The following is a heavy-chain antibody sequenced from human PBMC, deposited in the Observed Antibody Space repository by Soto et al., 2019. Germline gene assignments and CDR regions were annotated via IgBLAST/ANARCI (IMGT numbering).Heavy chain of an antibody. D-gene: IGHD2-21*02. CDR2: ISSRASNT. J-gene: IGHJ3*01. CDR1: GFTFSDYE. CDR3: ARDDYRGDSRSIDF. V-gene: IGHV3-48*03. Sequence: PGGSLRLSCAASGFTFSDYEMNWVRQVPGKGLEWVSFISSRASNTLYADSLQGRFTISRDNDKNLLYLQMNNLRPEDTGIYFCARDDYRGDSRSIDFWGRGTVVTVSS.